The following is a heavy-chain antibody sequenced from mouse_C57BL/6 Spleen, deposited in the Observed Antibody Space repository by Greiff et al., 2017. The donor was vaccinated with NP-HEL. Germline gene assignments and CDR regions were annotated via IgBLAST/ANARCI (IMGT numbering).Heavy chain of an antibody. CDR1: GFNIKDYY. CDR3: ALQLSLGEYYFDY. V-gene: IGHV14-2*01. J-gene: IGHJ2*01. D-gene: IGHD3-2*02. CDR2: IDPEDGET. Sequence: EVKLQQSGAELVKPGASVKLSCTASGFNIKDYYMHWVKQRTEQGLEWIGRIDPEDGETKYAPKFQGKATITADTSSNTAYLQLSSLTSEDTAVYYCALQLSLGEYYFDYWGQGTTLTVSS.